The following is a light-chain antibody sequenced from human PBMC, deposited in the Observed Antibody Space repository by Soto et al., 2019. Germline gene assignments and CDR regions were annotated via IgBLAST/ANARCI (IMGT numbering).Light chain of an antibody. J-gene: IGKJ5*01. CDR1: QSVGNN. CDR3: QQYNDWPPIT. V-gene: IGKV3-15*01. CDR2: YAS. Sequence: EIMMTQSPATLSVSPGERATLSCWASQSVGNNLAWYQQNPGQVPRLLIYYASTRATGIPARFSGGGSGTEFTRTISSLQSEELALYYCQQYNDWPPITFGQGTRLEIK.